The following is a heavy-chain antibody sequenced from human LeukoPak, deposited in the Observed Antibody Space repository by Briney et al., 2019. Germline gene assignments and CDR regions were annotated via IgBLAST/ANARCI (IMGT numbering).Heavy chain of an antibody. V-gene: IGHV3-66*01. CDR3: ASGKGSGYFDY. D-gene: IGHD2-15*01. CDR1: GFTFSSYA. CDR2: IYSGGST. Sequence: TGGSLRLSCAASGFTFSSYAMSWVRQAPGKGLEWVSVIYSGGSTYYADSVKGRFTISRDNSKNTLYLQMNSLRAEDTAVYYCASGKGSGYFDYWGQGTLVTVSS. J-gene: IGHJ4*02.